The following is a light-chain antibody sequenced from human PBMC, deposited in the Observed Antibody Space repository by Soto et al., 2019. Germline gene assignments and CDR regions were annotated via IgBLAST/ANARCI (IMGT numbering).Light chain of an antibody. V-gene: IGKV1-27*01. CDR2: AAS. Sequence: DIQMTQSPSSLSSSLGDRVTITCQASQSISNSLAWFQQKQGKVPKLLIYAASIVQLGVPSRFSGSGSRKDFPLTISSLQPEDVATYYCQKYNSAPRTFGQGTKVEIK. J-gene: IGKJ1*01. CDR1: QSISNS. CDR3: QKYNSAPRT.